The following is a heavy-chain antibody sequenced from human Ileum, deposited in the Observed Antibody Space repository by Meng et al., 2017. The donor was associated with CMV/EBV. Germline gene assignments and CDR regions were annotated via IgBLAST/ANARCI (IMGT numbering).Heavy chain of an antibody. CDR3: ARPYTGASTLQF. CDR1: GFTFRDYW. J-gene: IGHJ4*02. Sequence: GESLKISCAASGFTFRDYWMHWVRQSPGKGLVWVSRINNDGNTADYADSVKGRFTISRDNTKNTLYLQMNSLRAEDTAVYYCARPYTGASTLQFWGQGTLVTVSS. V-gene: IGHV3-74*01. CDR2: INNDGNTA. D-gene: IGHD1-26*01.